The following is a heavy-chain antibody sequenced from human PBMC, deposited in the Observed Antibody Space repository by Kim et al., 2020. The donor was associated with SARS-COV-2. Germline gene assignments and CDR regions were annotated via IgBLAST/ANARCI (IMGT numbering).Heavy chain of an antibody. V-gene: IGHV4-34*01. CDR1: GGSFSGYY. CDR2: INHSGST. D-gene: IGHD3-3*01. CDR3: ARGGLEWLLGDPNWFDP. J-gene: IGHJ5*02. Sequence: SETLSLTCAVYGGSFSGYYWSWIRQPPGKGLEWIGEINHSGSTNYNPSLKSRVTISVDTSKNQFSLKLSSVTAADTAVYYCARGGLEWLLGDPNWFDPWGQGTLVTVSS.